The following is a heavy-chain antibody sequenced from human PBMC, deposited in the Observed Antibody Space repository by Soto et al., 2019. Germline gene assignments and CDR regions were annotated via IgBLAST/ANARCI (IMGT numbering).Heavy chain of an antibody. CDR3: AKGGRQWLVTSDFNY. CDR2: VSHDGKNT. CDR1: GLTFSDYA. V-gene: IGHV3-30*18. D-gene: IGHD6-19*01. J-gene: IGHJ4*02. Sequence: VQLVESGGGVVQPGRSLRLSCAASGLTFSDYAMHWVRQAPGKGLEWVAVVSHDGKNTHYADSVKGRFTISRDSSKNTVSLEMTSLRAEDTAVYYCAKGGRQWLVTSDFNYWGQGALVTVSS.